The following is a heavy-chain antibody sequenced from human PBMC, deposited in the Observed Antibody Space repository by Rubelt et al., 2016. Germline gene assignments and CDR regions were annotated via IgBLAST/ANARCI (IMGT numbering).Heavy chain of an antibody. D-gene: IGHD6-13*01. Sequence: QVQLQQWGAGLLKPSETLSLTCAVYGGSFSSYYWSWIRQPPGKGLEWIGEINHSGSTNYNPFLRVVVTRSGDRSKNQLSLKLSFVTAADTAVYYWARGRDSSSWFYYYGMDVWGQGTTVTVSS. CDR3: ARGRDSSSWFYYYGMDV. CDR1: GGSFSSYY. J-gene: IGHJ6*02. CDR2: INHSGST. V-gene: IGHV4-34*01.